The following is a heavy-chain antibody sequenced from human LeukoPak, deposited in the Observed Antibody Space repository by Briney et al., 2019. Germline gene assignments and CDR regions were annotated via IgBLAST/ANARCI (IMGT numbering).Heavy chain of an antibody. CDR3: AREHPDWYFDL. CDR1: GFTFSSYE. J-gene: IGHJ2*01. V-gene: IGHV3-48*03. Sequence: GGSLRLSCAASGFTFSSYEMNWVRQAPGKGLEWVSYISSSGSTIYYADSVKGRFTISRDNAKNSLYLQMNSLRAEDTAVYYCAREHPDWYFDLWGRGTLVTVS. CDR2: ISSSGSTI.